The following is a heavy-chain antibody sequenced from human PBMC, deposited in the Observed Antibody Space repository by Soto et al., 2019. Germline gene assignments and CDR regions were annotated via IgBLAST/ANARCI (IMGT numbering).Heavy chain of an antibody. D-gene: IGHD4-17*01. CDR2: MNPNRGNT. V-gene: IGHV1-8*01. CDR1: GYTFSSYD. CDR3: ARTLYGDNVAY. Sequence: QVQLVQSGAEVKKPGASVKVSCKASGYTFSSYDINWVRQATGQGLEWMGWMNPNRGNTGYAQKFQGRVTMTTYTSIRTAYMELSSLRSEDTAVYSCARTLYGDNVAYWGQRTLVTVYS. J-gene: IGHJ4*02.